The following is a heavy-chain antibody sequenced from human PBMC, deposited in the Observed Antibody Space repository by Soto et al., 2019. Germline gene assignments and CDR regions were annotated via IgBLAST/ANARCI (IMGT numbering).Heavy chain of an antibody. CDR1: GYTFTNYG. Sequence: ASVKVSCKASGYTFTNYGLSWVRQAPGQGLEWMGIINPSGGSTSYAQKFQGRVTMTRDTSTSTVYMELSSLRSEDTAVYYCARASPARPRIAAASDYWGQGTLVTVSS. CDR2: INPSGGST. CDR3: ARASPARPRIAAASDY. J-gene: IGHJ4*02. D-gene: IGHD6-13*01. V-gene: IGHV1-46*01.